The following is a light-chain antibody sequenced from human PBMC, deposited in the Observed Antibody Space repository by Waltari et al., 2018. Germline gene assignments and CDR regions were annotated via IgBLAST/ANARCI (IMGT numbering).Light chain of an antibody. CDR2: DTS. CDR1: QSVTRY. J-gene: IGKJ4*01. V-gene: IGKV3-11*01. CDR3: QQRANWPLT. Sequence: EIVLTQSPGTLSLSPGERATLSCMASQSVTRYLAWYQQKPGLAPRLLIYDTSNRATGIPARFIGSGSGTDFSLTITSLESEDFAVYYCQQRANWPLTFGGGTKVEIK.